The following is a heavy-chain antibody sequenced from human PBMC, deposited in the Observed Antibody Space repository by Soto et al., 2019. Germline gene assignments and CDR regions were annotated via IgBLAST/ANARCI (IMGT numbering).Heavy chain of an antibody. CDR1: GFTFSSYW. Sequence: VCLRLSCAASGFTFSSYWMHWVRQAPGKGLVWVSRINSDGSSTSYADSVKGRFTISRDNAKNTLYLQMNSLRAEDTAVYYCARDYYDSSGPYGMDVWGQGTTVTVSS. V-gene: IGHV3-74*01. CDR2: INSDGSST. D-gene: IGHD3-22*01. J-gene: IGHJ6*02. CDR3: ARDYYDSSGPYGMDV.